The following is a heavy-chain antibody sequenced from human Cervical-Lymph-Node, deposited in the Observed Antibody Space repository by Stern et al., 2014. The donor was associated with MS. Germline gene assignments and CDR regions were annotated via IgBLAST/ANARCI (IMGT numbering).Heavy chain of an antibody. CDR2: INTFGST. J-gene: IGHJ6*02. CDR1: GGSISSYY. Sequence: QVQLVESGPGLVRPSETLSLTCSVSGGSISSYYCSWVRQPAGKGLEWLGRINTFGSTNFNPSLRSRLTMSVDTSKTQFSLKLKSVTAADTAVYYCARCVLGFGEFPYGMDVWGQGTTVTVSS. V-gene: IGHV4-4*07. CDR3: ARCVLGFGEFPYGMDV. D-gene: IGHD3-10*01.